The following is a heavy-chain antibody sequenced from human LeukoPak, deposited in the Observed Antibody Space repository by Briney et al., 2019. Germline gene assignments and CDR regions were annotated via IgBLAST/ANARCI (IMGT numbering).Heavy chain of an antibody. CDR2: ITTSSDT. V-gene: IGHV3-23*01. CDR1: GFTFSGHA. CDR3: AKRPSNSTSNSASAFDV. J-gene: IGHJ3*01. D-gene: IGHD2-2*01. Sequence: PGGSLRLSCATSGFTFSGHAMAWVRQTPGKGLQWVSGITTSSDTYYADSVKGRFTVSRDNSKSTLYLEMNSLRDEDTAVYHCAKRPSNSTSNSASAFDVWGQGTMVTVSS.